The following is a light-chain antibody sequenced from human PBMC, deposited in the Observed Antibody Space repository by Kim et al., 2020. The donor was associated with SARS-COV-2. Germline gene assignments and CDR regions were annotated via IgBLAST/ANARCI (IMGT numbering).Light chain of an antibody. J-gene: IGLJ2*01. V-gene: IGLV3-21*03. CDR3: QVWDSSSDHVV. CDR1: NIGSKS. CDR2: DDS. Sequence: APGKTARITCGGNNIGSKSVHWYQQKPGQAPVLVVYDDSDRHSGIPGRFSGSNSGNTATLTISRVEAGDEADYYCQVWDSSSDHVVFGGGTQLTVL.